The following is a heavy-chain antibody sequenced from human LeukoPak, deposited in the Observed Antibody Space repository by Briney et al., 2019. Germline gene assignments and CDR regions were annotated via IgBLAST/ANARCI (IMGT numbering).Heavy chain of an antibody. CDR1: GFTFSSYA. Sequence: GGSLRLSCAASGFTFSSYAMSWVRQAPGKGLEWVSAISGSGGSTYYADSVKGRFTISRDNSKNTLYLQMNSLRAEDTAVYYCPKEAPAAATPYYSYYGMEVWGQGTTVTVSS. J-gene: IGHJ6*02. D-gene: IGHD2-2*01. CDR2: ISGSGGST. CDR3: PKEAPAAATPYYSYYGMEV. V-gene: IGHV3-23*01.